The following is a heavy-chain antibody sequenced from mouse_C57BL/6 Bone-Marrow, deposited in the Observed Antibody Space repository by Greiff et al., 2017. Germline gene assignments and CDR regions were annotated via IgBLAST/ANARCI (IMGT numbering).Heavy chain of an antibody. CDR2: IDPENGDT. Sequence: EVQLQQSGAELVRPGASVKLSCTASGFNIKDDYMHWVKQRPEQGLEWIGWIDPENGDTEYASKFQGKATITADTSSNTAYLQLSSLTSEDTAVYYCTTFPLITTVVATDYFEYWGQGTTLTVSS. J-gene: IGHJ2*01. CDR3: TTFPLITTVVATDYFEY. V-gene: IGHV14-4*01. CDR1: GFNIKDDY. D-gene: IGHD1-1*01.